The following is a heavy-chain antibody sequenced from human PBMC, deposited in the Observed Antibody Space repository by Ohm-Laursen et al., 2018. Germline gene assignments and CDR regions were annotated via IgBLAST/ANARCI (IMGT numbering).Heavy chain of an antibody. V-gene: IGHV4-31*03. D-gene: IGHD5-12*01. J-gene: IGHJ5*02. CDR1: GGSISSGGYY. CDR3: ARDDLRRYSGYDR. Sequence: SDTLSLTCTASGGSISSGGYYWSWIRQHPGKGLEWIGYIYYSGSTYYNLSLKSRVTISVDTSENQFSLKLSSVTAADTAVYYCARDDLRRYSGYDRWGQGTLVTVSS. CDR2: IYYSGST.